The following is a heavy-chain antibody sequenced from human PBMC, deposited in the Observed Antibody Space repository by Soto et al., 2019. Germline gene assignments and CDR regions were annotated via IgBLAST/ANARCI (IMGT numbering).Heavy chain of an antibody. Sequence: ASVKVSCKASAYTFTSYAMHWVRQAPGQRLEWMGWINAGNGNTKYSQKFQGRVTITRDTSASTAYMELSSLRSEDTAVYYCARDRAPYDFWSGPIHYWGQGTLVTVSS. CDR2: INAGNGNT. D-gene: IGHD3-3*01. V-gene: IGHV1-3*01. CDR3: ARDRAPYDFWSGPIHY. CDR1: AYTFTSYA. J-gene: IGHJ4*02.